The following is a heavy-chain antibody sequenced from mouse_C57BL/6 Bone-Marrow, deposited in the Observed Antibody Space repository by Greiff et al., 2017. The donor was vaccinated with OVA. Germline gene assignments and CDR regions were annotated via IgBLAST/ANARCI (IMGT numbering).Heavy chain of an antibody. CDR1: GYTFTSYW. J-gene: IGHJ2*01. D-gene: IGHD1-1*01. CDR2: IYPGNSDT. CDR3: TRRSFITTNYVDY. Sequence: EVQRVESGTVLARPGASVKMSCKTSGYTFTSYWMHWVKQRPGQGLEWIGAIYPGNSDTSYNQKFKGKAKLTAVTSDSTAYMELSSLTNEVSAVYVCTRRSFITTNYVDYWGQGTTLTVSS. V-gene: IGHV1-5*01.